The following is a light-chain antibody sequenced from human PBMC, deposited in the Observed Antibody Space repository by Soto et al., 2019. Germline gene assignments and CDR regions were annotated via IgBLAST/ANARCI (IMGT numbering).Light chain of an antibody. CDR3: CSYAGSYTVL. V-gene: IGLV2-11*01. J-gene: IGLJ2*01. CDR1: SSDVGGYKY. CDR2: DVS. Sequence: QSALTQPRSVSGSPGQSVTISCTGTSSDVGGYKYVSWYQQHPGKVPNLIIYDVSERPSGVPDRFSGSKSGNTASLSISGLQAEDEADYYCCSYAGSYTVLFGGGTKLTVL.